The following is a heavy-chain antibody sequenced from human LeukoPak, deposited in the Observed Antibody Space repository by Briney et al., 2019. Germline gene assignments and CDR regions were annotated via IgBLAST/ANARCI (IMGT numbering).Heavy chain of an antibody. D-gene: IGHD3-3*01. CDR1: GFTFSSYA. CDR2: ISGSGGST. CDR3: AKEGLRFLEWLTYYYYGMDV. J-gene: IGHJ6*02. V-gene: IGHV3-23*01. Sequence: GGSLRLSCAASGFTFSSYAMSWVRQAPGKGLEWVSAISGSGGSTYYADSVKGRFTISRDNSKNTLYLQMNSLRAEDTAVYYCAKEGLRFLEWLTYYYYGMDVWGQGTTVTVSS.